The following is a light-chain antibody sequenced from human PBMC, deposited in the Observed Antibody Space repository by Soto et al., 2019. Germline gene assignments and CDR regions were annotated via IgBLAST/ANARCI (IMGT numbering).Light chain of an antibody. J-gene: IGKJ1*01. CDR2: GAS. V-gene: IGKV3-20*01. CDR3: QQYGSSGT. CDR1: QYVSTN. Sequence: EVVMTQSPDTLSVSPGERATLSCRASQYVSTNLAWYQQRPGQAPRLLIYGASNRATGIPDRFSGSGSGTDFTLTISRLEPEDFAVYYCQQYGSSGTFGQGTKVDI.